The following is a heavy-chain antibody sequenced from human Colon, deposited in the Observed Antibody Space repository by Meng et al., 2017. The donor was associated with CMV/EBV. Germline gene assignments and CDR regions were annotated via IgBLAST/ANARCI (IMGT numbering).Heavy chain of an antibody. V-gene: IGHV1-2*02. D-gene: IGHD3-16*01. J-gene: IGHJ1*01. CDR3: ASHSSYVWESHH. Sequence: QGPLVQSGAEVRMPGASVKVSCKASGYSFTGYYIHWVRQAPGQGLEWMGWMDPTTGRTDYAQKFQGTVTMTRDTSISTAYLELSRLTSDDTAVYYWASHSSYVWESHHWGQGTLVTVSS. CDR2: MDPTTGRT. CDR1: GYSFTGYY.